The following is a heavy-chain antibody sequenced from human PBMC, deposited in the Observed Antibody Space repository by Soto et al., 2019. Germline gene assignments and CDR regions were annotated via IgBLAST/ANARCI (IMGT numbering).Heavy chain of an antibody. D-gene: IGHD3-10*01. CDR2: IYHSGSS. CDR1: GGFISRSNW. V-gene: IGHV4-4*02. J-gene: IGHJ4*02. Sequence: QVQLQESGPGLVKPSGTLSLTCAVSGGFISRSNWGSWVRQPPGKGLEWIGEIYHSGSSNYNPSLKSRVTISVAKSKNQFSLKLTSVTAADTAVYYCARAPGGSGRGYVDYWGQGDLVTVSS. CDR3: ARAPGGSGRGYVDY.